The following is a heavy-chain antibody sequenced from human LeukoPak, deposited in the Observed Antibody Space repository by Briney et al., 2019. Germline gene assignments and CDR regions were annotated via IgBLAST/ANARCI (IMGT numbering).Heavy chain of an antibody. Sequence: ASVKVSCKASGYTFTVYYMHWVRQAPGQGLEWMGWINPNSGGTNYAQRFQGRVTMTRDTSISTAYMELSRLRSDDTAVYYCARDLIVGATCFDYWGQGTLVTVSS. CDR3: ARDLIVGATCFDY. CDR1: GYTFTVYY. V-gene: IGHV1-2*02. D-gene: IGHD1-26*01. J-gene: IGHJ4*02. CDR2: INPNSGGT.